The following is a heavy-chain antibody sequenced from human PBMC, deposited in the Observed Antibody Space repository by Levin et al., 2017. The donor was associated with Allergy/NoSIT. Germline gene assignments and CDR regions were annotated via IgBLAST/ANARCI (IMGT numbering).Heavy chain of an antibody. D-gene: IGHD6-13*01. V-gene: IGHV3-21*01. J-gene: IGHJ4*02. Sequence: SGGSLRLSCVGSGFALSSYSMNWVRQAPGKGLEWVSSISSGSTYIHYADSLKGRFTISRDNAKNSLYLEVNSLRADDTAMYYCTRDAYSSSSFDYWGQGTLVTVSS. CDR3: TRDAYSSSSFDY. CDR1: GFALSSYS. CDR2: ISSGSTYI.